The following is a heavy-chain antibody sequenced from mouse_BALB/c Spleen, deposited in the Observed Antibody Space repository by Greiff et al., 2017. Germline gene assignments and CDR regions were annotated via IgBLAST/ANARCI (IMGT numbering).Heavy chain of an antibody. Sequence: EVQLQQSGAELVKPGASVKLSCTASGFNIKDTYMHWVKQRPEQGLEWIGRIDPANGNTKYDPKFQGKATITADTSSNTAYLQLSSLTSEDTAVYYCAFIYYGNYVKDYWGQGTTLTVSS. CDR2: IDPANGNT. CDR3: AFIYYGNYVKDY. D-gene: IGHD2-1*01. J-gene: IGHJ2*01. V-gene: IGHV14-3*02. CDR1: GFNIKDTY.